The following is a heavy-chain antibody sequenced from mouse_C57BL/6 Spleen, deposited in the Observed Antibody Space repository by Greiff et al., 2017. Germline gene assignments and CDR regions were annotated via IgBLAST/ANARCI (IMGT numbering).Heavy chain of an antibody. CDR3: ARGATVVFDY. CDR1: GYSFTDYN. D-gene: IGHD1-1*01. V-gene: IGHV1-39*01. J-gene: IGHJ2*01. Sequence: EVQLQQSGPELVKPGASVKISCKASGYSFTDYNMNWVKQSNGKRLEWIGVINPKYGTNSYNQKFKGKGTLTVDQYSSTAYMLLNSLTSLDSAVYYCARGATVVFDYWCQGTTLTVSS. CDR2: INPKYGTN.